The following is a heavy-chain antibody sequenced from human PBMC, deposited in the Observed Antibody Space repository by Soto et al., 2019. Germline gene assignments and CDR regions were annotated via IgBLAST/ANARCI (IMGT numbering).Heavy chain of an antibody. Sequence: GGSLRLSCAASGFTFSDYYMSWIRQAPGKGLEWVSYISSSGSSIYYADSVKGRFTISRDNAKNSLYLQMNSLRAEDTAVYYCVRAPSSGWYGGDAFDIWGQGTMVTVSS. D-gene: IGHD6-19*01. CDR2: ISSSGSSI. CDR3: VRAPSSGWYGGDAFDI. J-gene: IGHJ3*02. V-gene: IGHV3-11*04. CDR1: GFTFSDYY.